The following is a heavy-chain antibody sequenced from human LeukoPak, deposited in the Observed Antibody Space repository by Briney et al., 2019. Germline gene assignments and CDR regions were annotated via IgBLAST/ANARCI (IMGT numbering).Heavy chain of an antibody. D-gene: IGHD3-10*01. CDR2: INRDGSTT. Sequence: PGGSLRLSCAASGFTFSNYWVHWVRKAPGKGLVWVSRINRDGSTTKYADSVKGRFTVSRDNAKNTLNLQMNSLRAEDTAVYYCARDKKSGESSEIDYWGQGTLVTVSS. V-gene: IGHV3-74*03. CDR1: GFTFSNYW. CDR3: ARDKKSGESSEIDY. J-gene: IGHJ4*02.